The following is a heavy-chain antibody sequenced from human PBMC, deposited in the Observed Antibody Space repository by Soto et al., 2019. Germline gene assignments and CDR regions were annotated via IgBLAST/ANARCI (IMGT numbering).Heavy chain of an antibody. CDR3: AKDRVGGTFYTPLAF. CDR2: ITYDGSFQ. CDR1: GFNFDNYG. J-gene: IGHJ4*02. Sequence: PGGPLRLSCQASGFNFDNYGMHWVRQAPGKGLEWVAVITYDGSFQYYADSVKGRFTISRDNSKNTLSLHLNTLKPEDTAVYHCAKDRVGGTFYTPLAFWGQGTLVTVSS. V-gene: IGHV3-30*18. D-gene: IGHD1-7*01.